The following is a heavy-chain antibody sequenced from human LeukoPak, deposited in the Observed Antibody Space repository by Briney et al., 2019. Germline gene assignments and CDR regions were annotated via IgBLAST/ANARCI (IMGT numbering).Heavy chain of an antibody. CDR2: ISSSSTYI. CDR3: ARDPTVHYGDHRLWDY. J-gene: IGHJ4*02. Sequence: GGSLRLSCAASGFTFSSYSMNWVRQALGKGLEWVSSISSSSTYIYYADSVKGRFTISRDNAKNSLYLQMNSLRAEDTAVYYCARDPTVHYGDHRLWDYWGQGTLVTVSS. D-gene: IGHD4-17*01. CDR1: GFTFSSYS. V-gene: IGHV3-21*01.